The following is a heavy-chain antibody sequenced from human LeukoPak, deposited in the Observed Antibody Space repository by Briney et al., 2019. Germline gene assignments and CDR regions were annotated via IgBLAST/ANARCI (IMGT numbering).Heavy chain of an antibody. Sequence: SETLSLTCTVSGGSISSINYYWGWIRQPPGKGLEWIGSIYYSGRTYYNPSLKSRVTISVDTSKNQFSLKLSSVTAADTAVYYCARVRRVAARPIDYWGQGTLVTVSS. D-gene: IGHD6-6*01. CDR3: ARVRRVAARPIDY. V-gene: IGHV4-39*07. CDR1: GGSISSINYY. J-gene: IGHJ4*02. CDR2: IYYSGRT.